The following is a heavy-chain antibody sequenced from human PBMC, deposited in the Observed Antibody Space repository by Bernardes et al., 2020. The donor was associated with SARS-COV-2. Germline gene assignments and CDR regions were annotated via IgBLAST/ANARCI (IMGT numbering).Heavy chain of an antibody. J-gene: IGHJ4*02. Sequence: SETLSLTCTVSGGSISSSSYYWGWIRQPPGKGLEWIGSIYYSGSTYYNPSLKSRVTISVDTSKNQFSLKLSSVTAADTAVYYCARTHYYGSGSYKYYFDYWGQGTLVTVSS. CDR3: ARTHYYGSGSYKYYFDY. D-gene: IGHD3-10*01. V-gene: IGHV4-39*01. CDR1: GGSISSSSYY. CDR2: IYYSGST.